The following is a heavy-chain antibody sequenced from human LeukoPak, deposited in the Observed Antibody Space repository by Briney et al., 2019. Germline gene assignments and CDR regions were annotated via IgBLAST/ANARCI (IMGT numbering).Heavy chain of an antibody. CDR2: IYYSGTT. CDR1: GGSISSYY. Sequence: PSETLSLTCTVSGGSISSYYWSWIRQPPGKGLEWIGYIYYSGTTSYNPSLKSRVTISVDTSKNQFSLRLSSVTAADTAVYYCARSLGYDYVWGRYYFDYWGKGTTVTVSS. V-gene: IGHV4-59*12. D-gene: IGHD3-16*01. J-gene: IGHJ4*03. CDR3: ARSLGYDYVWGRYYFDY.